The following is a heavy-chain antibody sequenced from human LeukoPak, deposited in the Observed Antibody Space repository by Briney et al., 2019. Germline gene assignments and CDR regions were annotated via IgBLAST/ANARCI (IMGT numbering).Heavy chain of an antibody. V-gene: IGHV3-23*01. CDR3: AKTSSDYYYDSLGRYYFDY. J-gene: IGHJ4*02. Sequence: GGSLRLSCVASGFTFTSYAMSWVRQAPGKGLEWVSAIGNRGGSTYYADSVKVRFTISRDNSKNTLYLRMNSLRAEDTAVCYCAKTSSDYYYDSLGRYYFDYWGQGTLVTVSS. CDR1: GFTFTSYA. CDR2: IGNRGGST. D-gene: IGHD3-22*01.